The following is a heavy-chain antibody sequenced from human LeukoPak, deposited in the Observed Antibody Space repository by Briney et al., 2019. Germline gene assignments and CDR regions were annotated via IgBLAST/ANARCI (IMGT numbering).Heavy chain of an antibody. V-gene: IGHV7-4-1*02. D-gene: IGHD2-8*01. Sequence: ASVKVSCKASGYTFTSYAMNWVRQAPGQGLEWMGWINTNTGNPTYAQGFTGRFVFSLDTSVSTAYLQISSLKVEDTAVYYCARDRGMLWDYYYYGMDVWGQGTTVTVSS. CDR1: GYTFTSYA. CDR3: ARDRGMLWDYYYYGMDV. J-gene: IGHJ6*02. CDR2: INTNTGNP.